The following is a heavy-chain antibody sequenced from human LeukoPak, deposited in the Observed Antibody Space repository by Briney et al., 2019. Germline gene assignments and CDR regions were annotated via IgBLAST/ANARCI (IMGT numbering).Heavy chain of an antibody. CDR1: GVSISTCCHH. CDR3: ARDSSITIFGAPSGYYMDV. Sequence: PSETLSLTCTVSGVSISTCCHHWGWVRQAPGKGLEWVSGINWNGGSTGYADSVKGRFTISRDIAKNSLYLQMNSLRAEDTALYYCARDSSITIFGAPSGYYMDVWGKGTTVTVSS. J-gene: IGHJ6*03. D-gene: IGHD3-3*01. CDR2: INWNGGST. V-gene: IGHV3-20*04.